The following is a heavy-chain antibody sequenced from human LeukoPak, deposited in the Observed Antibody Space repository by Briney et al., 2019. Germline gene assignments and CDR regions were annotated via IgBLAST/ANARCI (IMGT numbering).Heavy chain of an antibody. V-gene: IGHV3-23*01. CDR3: ANLWEIIRGMAY. CDR1: GFTFSSYA. D-gene: IGHD1-26*01. J-gene: IGHJ4*02. CDR2: IRGSGGST. Sequence: TGGSLRLSCAASGFTFSSYAMSWVRQAPGKGLEWVSAIRGSGGSTYYADSVKGRFTISRDNSKNTLYLQMNSLRAEDTAVYYCANLWEIIRGMAYWGQGTLVTVSS.